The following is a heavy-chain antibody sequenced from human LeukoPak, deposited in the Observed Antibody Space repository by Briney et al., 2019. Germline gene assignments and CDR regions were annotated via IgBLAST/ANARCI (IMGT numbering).Heavy chain of an antibody. CDR2: IGGGGPTT. J-gene: IGHJ4*02. V-gene: IGHV3-23*01. CDR1: GFTFSTYA. D-gene: IGHD6-19*01. Sequence: SGGSLRLSCAASGFTFSTYAMNWVRQAPAKGLEWVSTIGGGGPTTDYADSVKDRFTISRDNSKNTLYLQMNSLRAEDTAVYFCARGFLGGTDQYFGSWGQGTLVTVSS. CDR3: ARGFLGGTDQYFGS.